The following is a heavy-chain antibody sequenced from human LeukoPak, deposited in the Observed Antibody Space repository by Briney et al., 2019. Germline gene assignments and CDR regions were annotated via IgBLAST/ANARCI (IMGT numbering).Heavy chain of an antibody. D-gene: IGHD3-3*01. CDR1: GYTFTGYY. CDR2: INPNRSGA. Sequence: ASVKVSCKASGYTFTGYYMHWVRQAPGQGLEWKGWINPNRSGANYAQLFQARLPMPSDTSNSTAYMELSRLRSDDTAVYYCARTPYYDFWSGYYSASFDPWGQGTLVTVSS. CDR3: ARTPYYDFWSGYYSASFDP. J-gene: IGHJ5*02. V-gene: IGHV1-2*02.